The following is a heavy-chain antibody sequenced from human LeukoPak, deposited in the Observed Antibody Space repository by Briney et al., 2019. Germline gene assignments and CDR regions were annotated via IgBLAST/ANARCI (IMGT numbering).Heavy chain of an antibody. CDR2: IYPGDSDT. CDR3: ARPHPGIAAAGTLPVDY. Sequence: GESLKISCKGSGYSFTSYWIGWVRQMPGKGPEWMGIIYPGDSDTRYSPSFQGQVTISADKSISTAYLRWSSLKASDTAMYYCARPHPGIAAAGTLPVDYWGQGTLVTVSS. D-gene: IGHD6-13*01. J-gene: IGHJ4*02. CDR1: GYSFTSYW. V-gene: IGHV5-51*01.